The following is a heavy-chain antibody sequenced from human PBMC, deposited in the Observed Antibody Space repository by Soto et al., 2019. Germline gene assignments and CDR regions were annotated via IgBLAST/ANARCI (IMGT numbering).Heavy chain of an antibody. Sequence: GGSLRLSCAASGFTFSSYGMHWVRQAPGKGLEWVAVIWYDGSNKYYADSVKGRFTISRDNSKNTLYLQMNSLRAEDTAVYYCARGPYYYGSGSPKQIYYYYYGMDVWGQGTTVTVSS. J-gene: IGHJ6*02. D-gene: IGHD3-10*01. CDR2: IWYDGSNK. V-gene: IGHV3-33*01. CDR3: ARGPYYYGSGSPKQIYYYYYGMDV. CDR1: GFTFSSYG.